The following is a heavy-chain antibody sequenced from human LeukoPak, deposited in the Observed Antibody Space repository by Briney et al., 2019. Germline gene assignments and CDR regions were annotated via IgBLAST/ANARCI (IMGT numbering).Heavy chain of an antibody. Sequence: SETLSLTCTVSGVSISSGHYYWAWIRQPPGKGLECIASVHYSGDTYFDPSFNGRVTLSVDTSKNQFFLRLTSVTAADTAVYYCARQTIETTLGRVPDYFDPWGQGTPVTVSS. V-gene: IGHV4-39*07. CDR2: VHYSGDT. J-gene: IGHJ5*02. D-gene: IGHD1-26*01. CDR3: ARQTIETTLGRVPDYFDP. CDR1: GVSISSGHYY.